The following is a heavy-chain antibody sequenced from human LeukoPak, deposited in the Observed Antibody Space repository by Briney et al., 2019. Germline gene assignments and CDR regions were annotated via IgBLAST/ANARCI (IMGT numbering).Heavy chain of an antibody. CDR1: GGSISRYY. D-gene: IGHD5-18*01. J-gene: IGHJ6*03. CDR3: ARGGTAVATGYYMDV. V-gene: IGHV4-59*01. CDR2: IYSSGST. Sequence: SETLSLTCNVSGGSISRYYWNWIRQPPGKALEWIGYIYSSGSTSYNPSLKSRLTFALDTSNNRVSLKLRSLTSADTAVYYCARGGTAVATGYYMDVWGKGTTVTISS.